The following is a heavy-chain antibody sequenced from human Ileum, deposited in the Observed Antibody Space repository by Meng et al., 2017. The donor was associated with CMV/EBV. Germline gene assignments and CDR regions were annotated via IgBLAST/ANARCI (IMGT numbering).Heavy chain of an antibody. CDR1: GDSTSGFF. V-gene: IGHV4-4*07. Sequence: QVQLQESGPGLVQPSDTLSLTCTVSGDSTSGFFWSWIRQPAGKGLEWIGRIYSSGSTFYNPSLESRVTMSIDTSKNQFSLRLASVTAADTAVYFCAKEQSIGIAVTGIFDFWGQGALVTVSS. CDR2: IYSSGST. J-gene: IGHJ4*02. CDR3: AKEQSIGIAVTGIFDF. D-gene: IGHD6-19*01.